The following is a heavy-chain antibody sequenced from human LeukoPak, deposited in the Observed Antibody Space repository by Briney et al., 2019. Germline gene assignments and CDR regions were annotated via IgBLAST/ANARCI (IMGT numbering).Heavy chain of an antibody. CDR3: ARVPRVYVWGSYRSPYYFDY. J-gene: IGHJ4*02. Sequence: GASVKVSCKASGYTFTSYGISWVRQAPGQGLEWVGWISAYNGNTNYAQKLQGRVTMTTDTSTSTAYMELRSLRSDDTAVYYCARVPRVYVWGSYRSPYYFDYWGQGTLVTVSS. D-gene: IGHD3-16*02. CDR1: GYTFTSYG. CDR2: ISAYNGNT. V-gene: IGHV1-18*01.